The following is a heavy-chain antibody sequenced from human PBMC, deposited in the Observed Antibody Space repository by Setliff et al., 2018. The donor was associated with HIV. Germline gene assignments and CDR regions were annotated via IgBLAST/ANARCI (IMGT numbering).Heavy chain of an antibody. V-gene: IGHV1-69*10. CDR2: ILPFLGMG. J-gene: IGHJ4*02. CDR1: GGSFRTSV. D-gene: IGHD6-19*01. CDR3: TKDHLSGWASDC. Sequence: GASVKVSCKTSGGSFRTSVISWVRQAPGQGLEWVGGILPFLGMGDFAQKFQGRVTITADESTSTAYMELSSLRSDDTAMHYCTKDHLSGWASDCWGQGTLVTVSS.